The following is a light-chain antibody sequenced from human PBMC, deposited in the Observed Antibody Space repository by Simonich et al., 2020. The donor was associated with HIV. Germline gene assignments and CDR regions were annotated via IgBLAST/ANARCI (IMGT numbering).Light chain of an antibody. CDR3: MQALQTPFT. CDR2: LGS. Sequence: DIVMTQSPLSLPVTPGEPASISCRFSQSLLHSNGHNYLDWYLQKPGQSPQLLIYLGSNRASGVPDRCSGSGSGTDFTLKISRVEAEDVGVYYCMQALQTPFTFGPGTRVDIK. V-gene: IGKV2-28*01. CDR1: QSLLHSNGHNY. J-gene: IGKJ3*01.